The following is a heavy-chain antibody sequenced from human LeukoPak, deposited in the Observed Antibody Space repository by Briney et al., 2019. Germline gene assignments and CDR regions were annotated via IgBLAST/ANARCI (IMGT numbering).Heavy chain of an antibody. CDR3: ARADDSSSGYFDY. D-gene: IGHD6-6*01. J-gene: IGHJ4*02. CDR1: GFTFSDYY. V-gene: IGHV3-11*04. CDR2: ISSSGNSI. Sequence: GGSLRLSCAASGFTFSDYYMSWIRQAPGKGLEWISYISSSGNSIYYADSVKGRFTISRDNAKNSLYLQMNSLRAEDTAVYYCARADDSSSGYFDYWGQGTLGTVSS.